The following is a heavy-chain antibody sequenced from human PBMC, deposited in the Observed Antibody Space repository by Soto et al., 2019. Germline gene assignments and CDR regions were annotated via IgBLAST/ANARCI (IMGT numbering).Heavy chain of an antibody. CDR1: GGSFSGYY. J-gene: IGHJ3*02. D-gene: IGHD3-10*01. V-gene: IGHV4-34*01. Sequence: SETLSLNCAVYGGSFSGYYWSWIRQPPGKGLEWIGEINHSGSTNYNPSLKSRVTISVDTSKNQFSLKLSSVTAADTAVYYCASRRRIRGVIISAFDIWGQGTMVT. CDR3: ASRRRIRGVIISAFDI. CDR2: INHSGST.